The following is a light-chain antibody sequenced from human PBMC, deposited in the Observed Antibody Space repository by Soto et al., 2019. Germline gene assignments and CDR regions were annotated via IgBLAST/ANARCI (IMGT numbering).Light chain of an antibody. Sequence: DIQMTQSPSTLSASVGDRVTITCRASQSISGFLAWYQQKPGRAPKLLIYTASTLASGVPSRFSGSGSETEFTLTISSLQPDDFATYYCQQYKYYSTFGQGTKLESK. CDR2: TAS. J-gene: IGKJ2*01. CDR3: QQYKYYST. CDR1: QSISGF. V-gene: IGKV1-5*03.